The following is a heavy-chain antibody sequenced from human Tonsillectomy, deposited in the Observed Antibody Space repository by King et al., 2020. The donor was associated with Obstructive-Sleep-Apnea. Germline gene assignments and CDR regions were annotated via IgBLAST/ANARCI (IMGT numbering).Heavy chain of an antibody. CDR3: AEAAPVPAAIN. CDR1: GGSFSGDY. J-gene: IGHJ4*02. D-gene: IGHD2-2*01. Sequence: VQLQQWGAGLLKPSETLSLTCAVYGGSFSGDYWSWIRQPPGKGLEWIGEINHSGSTYYNPSLKSRVTLSVDTSRNQFSLKLSSVTAADTAVYYCAEAAPVPAAINWGQGPLVPVSS. V-gene: IGHV4-34*01. CDR2: INHSGST.